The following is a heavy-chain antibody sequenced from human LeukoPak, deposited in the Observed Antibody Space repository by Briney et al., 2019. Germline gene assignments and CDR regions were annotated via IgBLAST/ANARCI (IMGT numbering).Heavy chain of an antibody. Sequence: PGGSLRLSCAASGFTFSSYGMSWVRQAPGKGLEWVGRIKSKTDGGTTDYTAPVNGRFTISRDDSKNTLYLQMNSLKTEDTAVYYCTTDLAAMVRAVDYWGQGTLVTVSS. V-gene: IGHV3-15*01. CDR2: IKSKTDGGTT. CDR1: GFTFSSYG. J-gene: IGHJ4*02. D-gene: IGHD5-18*01. CDR3: TTDLAAMVRAVDY.